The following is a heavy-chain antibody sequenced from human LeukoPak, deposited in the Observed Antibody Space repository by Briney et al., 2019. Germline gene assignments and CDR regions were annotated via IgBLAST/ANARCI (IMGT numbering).Heavy chain of an antibody. CDR2: ISGSGGST. CDR1: GFTFSSYA. Sequence: GSLRLSCAASGFTFSSYAMSWVRQAPGKGLEWVSAISGSGGSTYYADSVKGRFTISRDNSKNTLYLQMNSLRAEDAAVYYCARDRISSWWYYFDYWGQGTLVTVSS. D-gene: IGHD6-13*01. V-gene: IGHV3-23*01. J-gene: IGHJ4*02. CDR3: ARDRISSWWYYFDY.